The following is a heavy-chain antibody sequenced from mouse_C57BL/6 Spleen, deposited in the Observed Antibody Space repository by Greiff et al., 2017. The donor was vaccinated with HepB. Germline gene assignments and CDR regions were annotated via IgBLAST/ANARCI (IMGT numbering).Heavy chain of an antibody. CDR1: GFTFSDYG. V-gene: IGHV5-17*01. Sequence: EVQRVESGGGLVKPGGSLKLSCAASGFTFSDYGMHWVRQAPEKGLEWVAYISSGSSTFYYADTVKGRFTISRDNAKNTLFLQMTSLRSEDTAMYYCARGHYYGSSYLDWYFDVWGTGTTVTVSS. CDR2: ISSGSSTF. D-gene: IGHD1-1*01. CDR3: ARGHYYGSSYLDWYFDV. J-gene: IGHJ1*03.